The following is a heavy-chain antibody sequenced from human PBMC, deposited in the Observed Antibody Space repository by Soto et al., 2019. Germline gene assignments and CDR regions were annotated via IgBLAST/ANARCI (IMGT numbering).Heavy chain of an antibody. CDR2: IYYSGST. V-gene: IGHV4-61*03. J-gene: IGHJ4*02. D-gene: IGHD1-1*01. CDR3: ARDSSNWNLFY. Sequence: QVQLQESGPGLVKPSDTLSLTCTVSGGSVSSGSYYWNWIRQPPGKGLEWIGYIYYSGSTSYNPSLKSRVNISVDTSKNHFSLKLTSVTAADTAVYYCARDSSNWNLFYWGQGTLVTVSS. CDR1: GGSVSSGSYY.